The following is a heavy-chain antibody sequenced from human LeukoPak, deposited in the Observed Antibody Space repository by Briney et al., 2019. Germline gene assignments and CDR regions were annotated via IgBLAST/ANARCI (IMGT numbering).Heavy chain of an antibody. D-gene: IGHD6-25*01. V-gene: IGHV4-59*08. CDR2: IYYSGST. Sequence: SETLSPTCTVSGGSISSYYWSWIRQPPGKGLEWSGYIYYSGSTSYNPSLKSRVTISVDTSKNQFSLKLTSVTAADTAVYYCARGRLPIDYWGQGTLVTVSS. CDR1: GGSISSYY. J-gene: IGHJ4*02. CDR3: ARGRLPIDY.